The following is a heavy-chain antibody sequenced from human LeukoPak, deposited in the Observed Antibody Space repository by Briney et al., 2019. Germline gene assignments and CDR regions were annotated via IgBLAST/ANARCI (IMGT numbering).Heavy chain of an antibody. CDR2: IYYSGST. Sequence: KPAQTLSLTCTVSGGSISSGGYYWSWIRQHPGKGLEWIGNIYYSGSTYYNPSLKSRVTLSVDTSKNQFSLQLSCVTAADTAVYYCARVFRGPWGAFDIWGQGTMVPVSS. D-gene: IGHD3-10*01. J-gene: IGHJ3*02. CDR1: GGSISSGGYY. V-gene: IGHV4-31*03. CDR3: ARVFRGPWGAFDI.